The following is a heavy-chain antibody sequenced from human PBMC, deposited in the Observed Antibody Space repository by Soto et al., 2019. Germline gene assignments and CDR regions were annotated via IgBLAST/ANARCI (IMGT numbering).Heavy chain of an antibody. Sequence: EVQLVESGGGLVQPGGSLRLSCEASGFTFRNYDMPWVRQGTGKGLAWVSGISAAGDPDYADSVEGRFTISRENAQNSFFLQMNSLRVGDTAVYYCARTDRDFYGLDVWGQGTTVIVSS. V-gene: IGHV3-13*05. CDR2: ISAAGDP. J-gene: IGHJ6*02. CDR1: GFTFRNYD. CDR3: ARTDRDFYGLDV.